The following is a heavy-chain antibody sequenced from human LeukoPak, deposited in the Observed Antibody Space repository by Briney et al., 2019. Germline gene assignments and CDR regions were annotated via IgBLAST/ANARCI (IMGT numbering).Heavy chain of an antibody. D-gene: IGHD4-17*01. CDR1: GFTFNTQA. CDR3: ANLGGTVTE. V-gene: IGHV3-23*01. Sequence: GGSLRLSCAASGFTFNTQAMNWVRQAPGKGLEWVSTISGSGASIYYADSVKGRFTISRDNSKNTLCLQMDSLRAEDTAVYYCANLGGTVTEWGQGTLVTVSS. J-gene: IGHJ4*02. CDR2: ISGSGASI.